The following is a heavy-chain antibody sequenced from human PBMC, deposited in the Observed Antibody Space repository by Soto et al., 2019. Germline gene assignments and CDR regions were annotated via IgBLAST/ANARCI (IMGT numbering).Heavy chain of an antibody. CDR1: GGSLSGYY. CDR2: ITHSGTT. CDR3: ARGGRDGDNWRFGPYY. V-gene: IGHV4-34*02. J-gene: IGHJ4*02. Sequence: QVQLQQWGAGLLKPSETLSLTCAVFGGSLSGYYWSWIRQPPGKGLEWIGEITHSGTTNYHPSLKSRVTISVDTSENQFSLKLSSVTAADTAVYYCARGGRDGDNWRFGPYYWGQGTLVTVSS. D-gene: IGHD3-16*01.